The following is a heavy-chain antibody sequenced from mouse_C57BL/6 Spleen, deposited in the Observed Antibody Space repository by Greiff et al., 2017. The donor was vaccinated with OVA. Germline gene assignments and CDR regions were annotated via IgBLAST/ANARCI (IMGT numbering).Heavy chain of an antibody. V-gene: IGHV6-6*01. CDR1: GFTFSDAW. J-gene: IGHJ1*03. CDR3: TRNGYYWYFDV. Sequence: EVQLQESGGGLVQPGGSMKLSCAASGFTFSDAWMDWVRPSPEKGLEWVAEIRNKANNHATYYAESVKGRFTISRDDSKSSVYLQMNSLRAEDAGIYYCTRNGYYWYFDVWGTGTTVTVSS. CDR2: IRNKANNHAT. D-gene: IGHD2-2*01.